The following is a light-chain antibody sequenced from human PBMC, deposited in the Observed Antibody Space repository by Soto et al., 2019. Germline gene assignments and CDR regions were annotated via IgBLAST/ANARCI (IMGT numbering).Light chain of an antibody. CDR2: GAS. V-gene: IGKV3-20*01. J-gene: IGKJ3*01. Sequence: EIVLTQSPGTLSLSPGERATLSCRASQSVSSSYLAWYQQKPGQGPRLLIYGASSRATGIPDRFSGSGSGTDFTLTISRLEPEDFAVYYCQQYGSSPHFTLFGPGTKVDIK. CDR3: QQYGSSPHFTL. CDR1: QSVSSSY.